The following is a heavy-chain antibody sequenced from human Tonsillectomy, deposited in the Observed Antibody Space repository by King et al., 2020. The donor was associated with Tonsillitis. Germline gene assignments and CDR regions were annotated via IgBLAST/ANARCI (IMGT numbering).Heavy chain of an antibody. CDR2: IIPFFGTA. J-gene: IGHJ6*03. Sequence: QLVQSGAEVKKPGSSVKVSCKASGGTFSSFAISWVRQAPGQGLEWMGGIIPFFGTANYAQKFQGRVTITADKSTSTAYMELSSLRSEDTAVYYCASSRIVGAPDYYMDVWGKGTTVTVSS. D-gene: IGHD1-26*01. CDR1: GGTFSSFA. CDR3: ASSRIVGAPDYYMDV. V-gene: IGHV1-69*06.